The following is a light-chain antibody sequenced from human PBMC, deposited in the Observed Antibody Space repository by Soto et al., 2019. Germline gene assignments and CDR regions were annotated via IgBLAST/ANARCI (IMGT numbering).Light chain of an antibody. CDR1: SSDIGTYDH. CDR2: SVS. V-gene: IGLV2-14*01. CDR3: ISYTVSRSYV. J-gene: IGLJ1*01. Sequence: QSVLTQPASVSGSPGQSITISCSGTSSDIGTYDHVAWFQQFPGKTPKLVIYSVSDRPSGVSYRFSGSKSGNTASLTISGRQADDEADYYCISYTVSRSYVFGTGTRSPS.